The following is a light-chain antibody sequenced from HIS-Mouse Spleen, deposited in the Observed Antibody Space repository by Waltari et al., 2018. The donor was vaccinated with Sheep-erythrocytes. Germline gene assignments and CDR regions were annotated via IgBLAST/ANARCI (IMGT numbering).Light chain of an antibody. V-gene: IGLV2-23*01. Sequence: QSALTQPASVSGSPGQSITISCTGTSSAVGSYNLVPWYQQHPGKAPKLMIYECSKRPSGVSNRFSGSKSGNTASLTISGLQAEDEADYYCCSYAGSSTPWVFGGGTKLTVL. CDR3: CSYAGSSTPWV. J-gene: IGLJ3*02. CDR1: SSAVGSYNL. CDR2: ECS.